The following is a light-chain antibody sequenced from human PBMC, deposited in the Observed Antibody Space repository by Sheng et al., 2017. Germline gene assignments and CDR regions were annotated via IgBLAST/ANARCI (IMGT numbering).Light chain of an antibody. CDR2: KAS. CDR3: QQSYGTPLYT. CDR1: QSISSG. Sequence: DIQMTQSPSTLSASVGDRVTITCRASQSISSGLAWYQQKPGKAPKLLIYKASSLEGGVPSRFSGSGSGTEFTLTISSLQPDDFATYYCQQSYGTPLYTFGQGTRLEIK. V-gene: IGKV1-5*03. J-gene: IGKJ2*01.